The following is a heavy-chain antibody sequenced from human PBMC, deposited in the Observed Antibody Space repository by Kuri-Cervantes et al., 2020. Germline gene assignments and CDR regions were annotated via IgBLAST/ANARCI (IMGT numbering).Heavy chain of an antibody. V-gene: IGHV3-11*04. D-gene: IGHD3-10*01. J-gene: IGHJ4*02. CDR3: ASSGFLH. CDR2: ISWNSGSI. CDR1: GFTISDRY. Sequence: GESLKISCAASGFTISDRYMSWIRRAPGKGLEWVSGISWNSGSIGYADSVKGRFTVSRDNAKNSLFLQMNSLRAEDTAVYFCASSGFLHWGQGTLVTVSS.